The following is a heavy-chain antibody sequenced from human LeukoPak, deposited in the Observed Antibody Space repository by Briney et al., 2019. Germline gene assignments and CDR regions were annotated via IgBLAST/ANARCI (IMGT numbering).Heavy chain of an antibody. CDR3: ARDLYDSSGYYSYYFDY. V-gene: IGHV3-7*01. CDR1: GFTFDDYA. CDR2: IKQDGSEK. J-gene: IGHJ4*02. D-gene: IGHD3-22*01. Sequence: GGSLRLSCAASGFTFDDYAMHWVRQAPGKGLEWVANIKQDGSEKYYVDSVKGRFTISRDNAKNSLYLQMNSLRAEDTAVYYCARDLYDSSGYYSYYFDYWGQGTLVTVSS.